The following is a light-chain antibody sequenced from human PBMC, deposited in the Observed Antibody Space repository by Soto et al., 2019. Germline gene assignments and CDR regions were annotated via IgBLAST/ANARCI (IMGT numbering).Light chain of an antibody. CDR3: QQYGSSPWP. CDR2: GAS. V-gene: IGKV3-20*01. Sequence: EIVLTQSPGTLSLSPGEGATLSCRASQSVSSSFLAWYQQKPGQAPRLLIYGASSRATGIPDRFSGSGSGPDFTLTISRLEPEDFAVYYCQQYGSSPWPFGQGTKVEI. CDR1: QSVSSSF. J-gene: IGKJ1*01.